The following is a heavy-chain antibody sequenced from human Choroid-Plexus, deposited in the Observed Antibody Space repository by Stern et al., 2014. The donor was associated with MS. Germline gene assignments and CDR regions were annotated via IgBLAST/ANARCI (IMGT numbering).Heavy chain of an antibody. V-gene: IGHV3-30*18. CDR1: GFTFGSCA. CDR3: AKDRQYVTYFFDH. CDR2: VTYYGSNK. Sequence: DQLVESGGGVVQPGRPLRLSCVASGFTFGSCAMHWVRQAPGKGLEWVAGVTYYGSNKYYSDSVKGRFTISRDNSQNTLYMQMSSLRPEDTAVYYCAKDRQYVTYFFDHWGQGSLVTVSS. D-gene: IGHD2-2*01. J-gene: IGHJ5*02.